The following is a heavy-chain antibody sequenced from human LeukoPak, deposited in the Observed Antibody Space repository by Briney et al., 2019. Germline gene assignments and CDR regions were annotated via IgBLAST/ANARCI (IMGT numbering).Heavy chain of an antibody. Sequence: GGSLRLSCAASGFTFSSAWMSWVRQAPGKGLEWVANVNQDGSGKYYVDSVKGRFTISKDNAKNSLYLQMNSLRTEDTAVYSCAKEIWPTVTIPGRTYFDYWGQGTLVTVSS. CDR1: GFTFSSAW. D-gene: IGHD4-17*01. J-gene: IGHJ4*02. CDR2: VNQDGSGK. CDR3: AKEIWPTVTIPGRTYFDY. V-gene: IGHV3-7*01.